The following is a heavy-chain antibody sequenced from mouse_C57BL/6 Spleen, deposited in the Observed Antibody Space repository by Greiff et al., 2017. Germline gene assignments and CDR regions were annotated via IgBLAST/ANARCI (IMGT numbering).Heavy chain of an antibody. V-gene: IGHV1-55*01. CDR1: GYTFTSYW. D-gene: IGHD2-12*01. J-gene: IGHJ4*01. Sequence: QVQLQQPGAELVKPGASVKMSCKASGYTFTSYWITWVKQRPGQGLEWIGDIYPGSGSTNYNEKFKSKATLTVDTSSSTAYMQLSSLTSEDSAVYYCARDSYPLYYAMDYWGQGTSVTVSS. CDR3: ARDSYPLYYAMDY. CDR2: IYPGSGST.